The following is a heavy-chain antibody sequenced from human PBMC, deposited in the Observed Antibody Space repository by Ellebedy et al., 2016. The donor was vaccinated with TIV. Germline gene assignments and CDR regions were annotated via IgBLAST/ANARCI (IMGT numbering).Heavy chain of an antibody. Sequence: AASVKVSCKTSGYIFTTYAMHWVRQAPGHSLEWMGWINLGIGDTKYSQNFQGRLTITSDASASTVYMELSSLRSGDTAVYFCARGYSYEFDYWGQGTLVTVSS. J-gene: IGHJ4*02. CDR2: INLGIGDT. CDR1: GYIFTTYA. V-gene: IGHV1-3*01. D-gene: IGHD5-18*01. CDR3: ARGYSYEFDY.